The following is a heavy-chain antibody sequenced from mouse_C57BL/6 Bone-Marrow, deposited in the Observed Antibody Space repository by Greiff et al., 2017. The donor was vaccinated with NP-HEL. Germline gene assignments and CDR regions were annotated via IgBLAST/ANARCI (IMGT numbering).Heavy chain of an antibody. Sequence: VQLKESGPELVKPGASVKIPCKASGYTFTDYNMDWVKQSHGKSLEWIGEIDPSDSYTNYNQKFKGKSTLTVDKSSSTAYMQLSSLTSEDSAVYYCAREEGPRFDYWGQGTTLTVSS. D-gene: IGHD3-3*01. CDR3: AREEGPRFDY. V-gene: IGHV1-18*01. CDR2: IDPSDSYT. J-gene: IGHJ2*01. CDR1: GYTFTDYN.